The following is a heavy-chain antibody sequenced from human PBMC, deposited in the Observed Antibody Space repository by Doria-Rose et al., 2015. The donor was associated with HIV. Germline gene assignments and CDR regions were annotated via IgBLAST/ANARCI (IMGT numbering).Heavy chain of an antibody. D-gene: IGHD1-26*01. CDR3: ARHKRSGTSDLFDY. J-gene: IGHJ4*02. CDR1: YY. CDR2: AHYSGTT. Sequence: YYWGWVRQPPGKGLEWIGSAHYSGTTYYNPSLKSRVTISLDTSKNHFSLRLCSVTAADTAVYYCARHKRSGTSDLFDYWGQGTLVTVSS. V-gene: IGHV4-39*01.